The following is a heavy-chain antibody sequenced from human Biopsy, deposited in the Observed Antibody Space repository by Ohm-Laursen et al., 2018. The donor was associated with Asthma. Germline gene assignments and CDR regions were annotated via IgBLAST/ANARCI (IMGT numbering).Heavy chain of an antibody. CDR3: ARDVDLRSDY. CDR1: GFTFSTYW. Sequence: SLRLSCSASGFTFSTYWMTWVRQAPGKGLEWVANIKEDGSEKNYVDSVKGRFTISRDNGKNSLYLQMNSLRAEDTAVYYCARDVDLRSDYWGQGTLVTVSS. V-gene: IGHV3-7*05. D-gene: IGHD2-15*01. J-gene: IGHJ4*02. CDR2: IKEDGSEK.